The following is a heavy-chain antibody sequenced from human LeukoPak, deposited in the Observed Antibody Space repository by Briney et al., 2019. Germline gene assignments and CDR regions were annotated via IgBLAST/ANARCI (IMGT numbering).Heavy chain of an antibody. Sequence: ASVKVSCKASGGTFSSYAISWVRQAPGQGLERMGGIIPIFGIANYAQKFQGRVTITADKSTSTAYMELSSLRSEDTAVYYCARQGGEDSSSSPTDYWGQGTLVTVSS. CDR3: ARQGGEDSSSSPTDY. V-gene: IGHV1-69*10. D-gene: IGHD6-6*01. CDR1: GGTFSSYA. J-gene: IGHJ4*02. CDR2: IIPIFGIA.